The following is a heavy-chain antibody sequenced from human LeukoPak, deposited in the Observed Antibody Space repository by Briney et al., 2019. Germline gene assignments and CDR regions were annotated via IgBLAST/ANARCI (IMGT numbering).Heavy chain of an antibody. CDR2: TSYDGSNK. CDR3: AKDEDGYNSVYFQH. CDR1: GFTFSTYA. V-gene: IGHV3-30*04. Sequence: PGGSLRLSCAASGFTFSTYAMHWVRQAPGKGLEWVAATSYDGSNKNYADSVKGRFTISRDNSKNTLYLQMNSLRAQDTAVYYCAKDEDGYNSVYFQHWGQGTLVTVSS. J-gene: IGHJ1*01. D-gene: IGHD5-24*01.